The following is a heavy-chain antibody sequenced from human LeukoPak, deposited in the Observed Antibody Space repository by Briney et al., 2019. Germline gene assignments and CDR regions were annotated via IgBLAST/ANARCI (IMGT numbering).Heavy chain of an antibody. CDR1: GFAFSSYG. J-gene: IGHJ4*02. CDR3: ARDRGMTMVTLDY. V-gene: IGHV3-33*01. D-gene: IGHD4/OR15-4a*01. CDR2: IWSEGSKK. Sequence: GGSLRLSCAASGFAFSSYGMHWVRQAPGKGLEWVAVIWSEGSKKYYSDSVRGRFTISRDDSENTLYLKMSSLRVEDTAVYYCARDRGMTMVTLDYWGQGTLVTVSS.